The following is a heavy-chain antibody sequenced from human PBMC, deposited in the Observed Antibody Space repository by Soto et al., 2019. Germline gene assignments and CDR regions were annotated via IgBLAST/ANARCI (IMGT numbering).Heavy chain of an antibody. D-gene: IGHD2-21*01. CDR3: ARSDSYNFNWLDS. J-gene: IGHJ5*01. V-gene: IGHV1-8*01. CDR1: GYTFTSYD. CDR2: MNPNSGNT. Sequence: QVQLVQSGAEVKTPGASVKVSCKASGYTFTSYDMNWVRQAPGQGLEWMGWMNPNSGNTGYAQKLQGRLTMTRDTAISIAHVELSSLRNEDTAVYYCARSDSYNFNWLDSWGQGTLVTVSA.